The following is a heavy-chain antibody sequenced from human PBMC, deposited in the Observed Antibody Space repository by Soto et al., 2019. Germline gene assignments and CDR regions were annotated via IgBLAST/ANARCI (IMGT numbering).Heavy chain of an antibody. CDR2: VIPILDIA. CDR1: GGTFTSYT. D-gene: IGHD2-2*01. J-gene: IGHJ6*03. CDR3: ARPGFCSSTSCYENYMDV. Sequence: QVQLVQSGAEVKKPGSSVKVSCKASGGTFTSYTISWVRQAPGQGLEWMGRVIPILDIANYAQKFQGRVTITADKPTITASMELSRLRSEDTAVYYCARPGFCSSTSCYENYMDVWGKGTTVTVSS. V-gene: IGHV1-69*02.